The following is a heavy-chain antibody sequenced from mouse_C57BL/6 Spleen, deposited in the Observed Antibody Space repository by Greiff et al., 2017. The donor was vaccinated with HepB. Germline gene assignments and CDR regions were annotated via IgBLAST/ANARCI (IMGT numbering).Heavy chain of an antibody. CDR2: IYPGDGDT. V-gene: IGHV1-82*01. CDR1: GYAFSSSW. J-gene: IGHJ4*01. D-gene: IGHD2-1*01. Sequence: VQLQESGPELVKPGASVKISCKASGYAFSSSWMNWVKQRPGKGLEWIGRIYPGDGDTNYNGKFKGKATLTADKSSSTAYMQLSSLTSEDSAVYFCALIYYGNHGAMDYWGQGTSVTVSS. CDR3: ALIYYGNHGAMDY.